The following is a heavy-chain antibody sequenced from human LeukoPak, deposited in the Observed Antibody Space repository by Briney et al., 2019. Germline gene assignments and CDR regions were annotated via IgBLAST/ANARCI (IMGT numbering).Heavy chain of an antibody. CDR3: AQRQGPMSGTYDYFDP. J-gene: IGHJ5*02. Sequence: SETLCLTCTVSGGSISGYYWTWIRQPPGQGLEWIAYIHSNGYTNYNPSLRSRVTISVDPSKNQFSLTVTPVTAADTAIYYCAQRQGPMSGTYDYFDPWGQGALVTVSS. V-gene: IGHV4-4*09. D-gene: IGHD1-26*01. CDR2: IHSNGYT. CDR1: GGSISGYY.